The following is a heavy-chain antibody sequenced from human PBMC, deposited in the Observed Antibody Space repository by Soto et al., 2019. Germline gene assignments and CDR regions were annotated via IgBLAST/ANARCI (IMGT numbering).Heavy chain of an antibody. J-gene: IGHJ4*02. CDR1: GGSVSSGNYY. CDR2: IYHSGST. V-gene: IGHV4-61*01. CDR3: AREWEHLYFDY. Sequence: PSETLSLTCSVSGGSVSSGNYYWNWIRQSPGKGLEWIGYIYHSGSTDYNSSLKSRVTISLDTSKNEFSLELTSVTAADTAVYYCAREWEHLYFDYWGQGTLVTSPQ. D-gene: IGHD1-26*01.